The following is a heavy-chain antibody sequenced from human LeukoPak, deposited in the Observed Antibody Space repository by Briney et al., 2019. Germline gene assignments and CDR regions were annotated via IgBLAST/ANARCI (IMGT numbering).Heavy chain of an antibody. CDR1: GFTVGSNY. D-gene: IGHD6-13*01. Sequence: GGSLRLSCAASGFTVGSNYMSWVRQAPGKGLEWVSVIYSGGSTYYADSVKGRFTISRDNSKNTLYLQMNSLRAEDTAVYYCARAPSSPYYYYYYGMDVWGQGTTVTVSS. CDR2: IYSGGST. V-gene: IGHV3-66*01. CDR3: ARAPSSPYYYYYYGMDV. J-gene: IGHJ6*02.